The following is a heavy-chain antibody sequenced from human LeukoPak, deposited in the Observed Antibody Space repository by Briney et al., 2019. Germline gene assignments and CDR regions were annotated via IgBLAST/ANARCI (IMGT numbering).Heavy chain of an antibody. CDR3: ARDRSTVTTWLDY. D-gene: IGHD4-17*01. V-gene: IGHV3-23*01. Sequence: GGTLRLSCAASGFTFSSYGMSWVRQAPGKGLEWVSAISGSGGSTYYADSVKGRFTISRDNSKNTLYLQMNSLRAEDTAVYYCARDRSTVTTWLDYWGQGTLVTVSS. J-gene: IGHJ4*02. CDR2: ISGSGGST. CDR1: GFTFSSYG.